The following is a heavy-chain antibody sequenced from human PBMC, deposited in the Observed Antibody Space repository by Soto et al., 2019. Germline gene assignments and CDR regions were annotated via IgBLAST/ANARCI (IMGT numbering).Heavy chain of an antibody. D-gene: IGHD5-12*01. CDR3: ARESGGATATLDYYYFYMDV. Sequence: QVQLVQYGAEVKEPGASVTISCRASGDRLTDYYMHWVRQAPGQGLEWMGWINPNSGVTKYAQKFQGWVTMTRDTSIRTVYMQLSRLRFDDTAIYYCARESGGATATLDYYYFYMDVWGTGTTVTVSS. V-gene: IGHV1-2*04. CDR2: INPNSGVT. J-gene: IGHJ6*03. CDR1: GDRLTDYY.